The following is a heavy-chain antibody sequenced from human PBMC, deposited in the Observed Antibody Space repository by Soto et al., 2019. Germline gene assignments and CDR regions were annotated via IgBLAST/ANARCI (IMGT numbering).Heavy chain of an antibody. CDR2: IKQDGREK. J-gene: IGHJ6*02. Sequence: GGSLRLSCAASGFTISTYGINWVRQAPGKGLALVSNIKQDGREKYYVDSVKGRFIISRDDDENSLYLQMNSMRADDTAIYSWARDADASDWYHYGMDVWGQGTMVTVSS. CDR1: GFTISTYG. V-gene: IGHV3-7*01. CDR3: ARDADASDWYHYGMDV. D-gene: IGHD6-19*01.